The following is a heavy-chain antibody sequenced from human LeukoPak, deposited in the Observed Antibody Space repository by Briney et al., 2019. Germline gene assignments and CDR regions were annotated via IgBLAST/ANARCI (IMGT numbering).Heavy chain of an antibody. V-gene: IGHV4-39*01. D-gene: IGHD3-10*01. J-gene: IGHJ6*03. CDR1: GGSISSSNYY. CDR3: ARQISDYDYYYMDV. Sequence: SETLSLTCTVSGGSISSSNYYWGWLRQPPGKGLEWIGTIYYSGTTYYNPSLESRVTISEDTSKNQFSLTLRSVTAADTAVYYCARQISDYDYYYMDVWGKGTTVTVSS. CDR2: IYYSGTT.